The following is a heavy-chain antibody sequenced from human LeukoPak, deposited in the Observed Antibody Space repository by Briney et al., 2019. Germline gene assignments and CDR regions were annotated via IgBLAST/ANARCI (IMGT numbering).Heavy chain of an antibody. Sequence: GRSLRLSCAASGFTFSSYGMHWVRQAPGKGLEWVAVIWYDGSNKYYADSVKGRFTISRDNSKNTLYLQMNNLRAEDTAVYYCAKASHRVLRFLEWLPRGFYFDFWGQGTLVTVSS. CDR2: IWYDGSNK. J-gene: IGHJ4*02. CDR1: GFTFSSYG. V-gene: IGHV3-33*06. CDR3: AKASHRVLRFLEWLPRGFYFDF. D-gene: IGHD3-3*01.